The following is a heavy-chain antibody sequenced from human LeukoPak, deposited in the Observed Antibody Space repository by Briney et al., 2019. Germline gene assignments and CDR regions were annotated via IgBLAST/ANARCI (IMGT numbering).Heavy chain of an antibody. J-gene: IGHJ4*02. CDR2: ISGSGGST. D-gene: IGHD6-19*01. Sequence: GGSLRLSCAGTGFAFSGYSMNWVRQAPGKGLEWVSAISGSGGSTYYADSVKGRFTISRDNSKNTLYLQMNSLRAEDTAVYYCAKPISSGWYSLTSGSYYFDYWGQGTLVTVSS. CDR1: GFAFSGYS. V-gene: IGHV3-23*01. CDR3: AKPISSGWYSLTSGSYYFDY.